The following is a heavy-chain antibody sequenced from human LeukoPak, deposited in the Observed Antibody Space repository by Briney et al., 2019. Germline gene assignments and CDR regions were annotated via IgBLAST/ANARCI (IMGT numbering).Heavy chain of an antibody. CDR1: GGSISSYY. Sequence: SETLSLTCTVSGGSISSYYWSWIRQPPGKGLEWIGYIYYSGSTIYNPSLKSRVTISVGTSKNQFSLKLSSVTAADTAVYYCASSTVRIAAAGTQYYGMDVWGQGTTVTVSS. J-gene: IGHJ6*02. V-gene: IGHV4-59*01. D-gene: IGHD6-13*01. CDR2: IYYSGST. CDR3: ASSTVRIAAAGTQYYGMDV.